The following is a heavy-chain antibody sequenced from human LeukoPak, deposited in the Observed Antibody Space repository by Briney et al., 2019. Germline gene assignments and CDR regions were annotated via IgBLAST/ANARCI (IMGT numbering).Heavy chain of an antibody. J-gene: IGHJ5*02. V-gene: IGHV1-18*01. CDR2: ISAYNGNT. CDR1: GYTFTSYG. Sequence: ASVKVSCKASGYTFTSYGISWVRQAPGQGLEWMGWISAYNGNTNYAQKFQGRVTMTRDTSISTAYMELSRLRSDDTAVYYCARGRSNWFDPWGQGTLATVSS. CDR3: ARGRSNWFDP.